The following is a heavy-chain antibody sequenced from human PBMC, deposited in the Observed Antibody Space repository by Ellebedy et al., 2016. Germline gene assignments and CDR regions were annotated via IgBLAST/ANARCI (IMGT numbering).Heavy chain of an antibody. CDR1: GDTFSSYA. Sequence: SVKVSXKTSGDTFSSYAITWVRQAPGQGLEWMGGIIPIFATANYAQKFQGRVTITADKSTSTAYMELSSLRSEDTAVYYCARVLSDHYYGSGADYWGQGTLVTVSS. CDR2: IIPIFATA. V-gene: IGHV1-69*06. CDR3: ARVLSDHYYGSGADY. J-gene: IGHJ4*02. D-gene: IGHD3-10*01.